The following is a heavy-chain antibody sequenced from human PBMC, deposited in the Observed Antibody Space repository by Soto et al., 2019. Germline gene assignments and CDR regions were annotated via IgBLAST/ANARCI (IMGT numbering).Heavy chain of an antibody. D-gene: IGHD3-10*01. V-gene: IGHV3-23*01. Sequence: EVQLLESGGGLVQPGGSLKLSCVASGFTFSSYTMSWVRQAPGKGLEWVSSISNTDSNTYYADSVKGRFTISRDNSKNTLYLQMNSLRAEDTAVYYCARAGISDAFDIWGQGTMVTVSS. CDR3: ARAGISDAFDI. CDR1: GFTFSSYT. J-gene: IGHJ3*02. CDR2: ISNTDSNT.